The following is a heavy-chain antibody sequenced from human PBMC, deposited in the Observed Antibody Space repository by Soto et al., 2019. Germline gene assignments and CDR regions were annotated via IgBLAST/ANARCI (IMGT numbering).Heavy chain of an antibody. CDR2: ISYDGSNK. Sequence: QVQLVESGGGVVQPGRSLRLPCAASGFTFSNYAMHWVRQAPGKGLEWVAVISYDGSNKYYADSVKVRFTISRDNSRTTVYLQLNSLRAGDTAVYYCSRERSHSSSRCFDYWGQRTRVTVSS. J-gene: IGHJ4*02. V-gene: IGHV3-30-3*01. CDR3: SRERSHSSSRCFDY. CDR1: GFTFSNYA. D-gene: IGHD6-6*01.